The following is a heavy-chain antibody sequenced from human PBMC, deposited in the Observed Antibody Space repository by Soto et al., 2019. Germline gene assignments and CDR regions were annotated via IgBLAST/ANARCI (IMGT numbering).Heavy chain of an antibody. J-gene: IGHJ4*02. CDR1: GFTLSDYY. CDR3: AREDDYNYSPH. D-gene: IGHD1-1*01. CDR2: ISSSGSTI. Sequence: GGSLGLSCAASGFTLSDYYMSWIRQAPGKGLEWVSYISSSGSTIYYADSVKGRFTISRDNAKNSLYLQMNSLRAEDTAVYYCAREDDYNYSPHWGQGTLVTVSS. V-gene: IGHV3-11*01.